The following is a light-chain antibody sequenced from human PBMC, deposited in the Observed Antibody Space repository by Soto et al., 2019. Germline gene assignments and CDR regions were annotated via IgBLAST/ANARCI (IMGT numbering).Light chain of an antibody. Sequence: QSALAQPASVSGSPGQSITISCTGTSNDVGHFNYVSWFQQHPGKAPKLLLFDVNNWPSGVSDRLSGSKSGNTASLTISGLQAEDEADYYFTSFATSDPFVFGSGTKLTVL. CDR1: SNDVGHFNY. CDR2: DVN. V-gene: IGLV2-14*03. CDR3: TSFATSDPFV. J-gene: IGLJ1*01.